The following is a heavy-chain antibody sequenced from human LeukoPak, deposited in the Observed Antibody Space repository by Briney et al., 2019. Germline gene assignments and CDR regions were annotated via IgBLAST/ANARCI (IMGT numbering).Heavy chain of an antibody. J-gene: IGHJ4*02. V-gene: IGHV4-39*07. CDR3: ARARGYSYASDY. Sequence: SETLSLTCTVSGVSISNYYWGWIRQPPGKGLEWIGSVFYSGTTYYNPSLKSRVTISLDMSKNQFSLKLSSVTAADTAVYYCARARGYSYASDYWGQGTLVTVSS. CDR2: VFYSGTT. CDR1: GVSISNYY. D-gene: IGHD5-18*01.